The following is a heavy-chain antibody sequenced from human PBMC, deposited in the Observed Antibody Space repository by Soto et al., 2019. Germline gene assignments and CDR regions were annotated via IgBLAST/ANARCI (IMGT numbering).Heavy chain of an antibody. CDR3: ARGGRARVWFDP. J-gene: IGHJ5*02. CDR1: GGSISSGGYY. D-gene: IGHD3-10*01. Sequence: QVQLQESGPGLVKPSQTLSLTCTVSGGSISSGGYYWSWIRQHPGKGLEWIGYIYYSGSTYYNPSLKSRVTITVDPSKNQFSLKLSSVTAADTAVYYCARGGRARVWFDPWGQGTLVTVSS. V-gene: IGHV4-31*03. CDR2: IYYSGST.